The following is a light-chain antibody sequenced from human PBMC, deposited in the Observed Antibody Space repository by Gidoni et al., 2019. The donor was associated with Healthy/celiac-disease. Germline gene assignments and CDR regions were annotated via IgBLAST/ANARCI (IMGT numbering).Light chain of an antibody. V-gene: IGLV2-23*02. CDR3: CSYTGRDVV. CDR1: SSDVGSYNL. CDR2: EVS. J-gene: IGLJ2*01. Sequence: QSALHQPAAVSGSPGPSITISCTGTSSDVGSYNLVSWYQQHPGKAPKLMIYEVSKRPTGVSNRFSGPTSGNTASLTIAGLQAEDEADYYCCSYTGRDVVFGGGTTLPVL.